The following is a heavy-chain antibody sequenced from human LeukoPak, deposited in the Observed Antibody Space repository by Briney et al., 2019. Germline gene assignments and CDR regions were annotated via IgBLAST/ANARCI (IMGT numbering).Heavy chain of an antibody. D-gene: IGHD3-3*01. CDR2: TYYRSKWYN. V-gene: IGHV6-1*01. J-gene: IGHJ4*02. Sequence: SQTLSLTCAISGDSVSSNSAAWNWIRQSPSRGLEWLGRTYYRSKWYNDYAVSVKSRITINPDTSKNQFSLQLNSVTPEDTAVYYCARTYYDFWSGYYDFDYWGQGTLVTVSS. CDR1: GDSVSSNSAA. CDR3: ARTYYDFWSGYYDFDY.